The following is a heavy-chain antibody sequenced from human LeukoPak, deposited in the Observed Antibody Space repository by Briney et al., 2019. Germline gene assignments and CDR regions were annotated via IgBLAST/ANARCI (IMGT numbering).Heavy chain of an antibody. J-gene: IGHJ6*03. Sequence: GSLKLSCAASGSTFSGSAMHWVRQASGKGLEWVGRIRSKVNSYATAYAASVKGRFTISRDDSENTAYLQMSSLKTEDTAVYYCTRHPFDSSGYHYYYYYMDVRGKGTTVTVSS. V-gene: IGHV3-73*01. CDR2: IRSKVNSYAT. CDR3: TRHPFDSSGYHYYYYYMDV. CDR1: GSTFSGSA. D-gene: IGHD3-22*01.